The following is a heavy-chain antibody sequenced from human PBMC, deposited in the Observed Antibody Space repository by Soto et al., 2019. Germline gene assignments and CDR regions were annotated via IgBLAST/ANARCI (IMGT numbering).Heavy chain of an antibody. D-gene: IGHD2-2*01. CDR2: IYYSGST. CDR3: VREQGSRSPTSLFYSNYGMDV. CDR1: GGSISSGDYF. J-gene: IGHJ6*02. Sequence: QVQLQESGPGLVKPSQTLSLICTVSGGSISSGDYFWSWIRQPPGKGLEWIGYIYYSGSTYYNPSLKSRVTISVDTSKSQFSLNLSSVTAADTAVYYCVREQGSRSPTSLFYSNYGMDVWGQGTTVTFSS. V-gene: IGHV4-30-4*01.